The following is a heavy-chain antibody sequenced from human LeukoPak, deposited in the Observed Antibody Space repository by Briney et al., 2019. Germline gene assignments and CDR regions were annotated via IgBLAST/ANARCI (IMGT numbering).Heavy chain of an antibody. D-gene: IGHD6-13*01. Sequence: GGSLRLSCAASGFTFSSYAMSWVRQAPGKGLEWVSAISGSGGSTYYADSVKGRFTISRDNSKNTLYLQMNSLRAEDTAVYYCAKGVLGYSSSRYGEDFDYWGQGTLVTVSS. J-gene: IGHJ4*02. CDR2: ISGSGGST. CDR1: GFTFSSYA. V-gene: IGHV3-23*01. CDR3: AKGVLGYSSSRYGEDFDY.